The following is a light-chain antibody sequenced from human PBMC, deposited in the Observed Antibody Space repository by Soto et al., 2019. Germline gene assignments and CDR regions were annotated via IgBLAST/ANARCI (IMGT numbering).Light chain of an antibody. Sequence: DIQMTHSPSTLPASVVYIVTITCRSSQSIDRWLAWYQQRPGKAPKILIYHASSLETGVPSRFSGSGSGTEFTLTISSLQPDDFATYYCKHYNSYGKFGQGTKVDIK. V-gene: IGKV1-5*01. CDR3: KHYNSYGK. J-gene: IGKJ1*01. CDR2: HAS. CDR1: QSIDRW.